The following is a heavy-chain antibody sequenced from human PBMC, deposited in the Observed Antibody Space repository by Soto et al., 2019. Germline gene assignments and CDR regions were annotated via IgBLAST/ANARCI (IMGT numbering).Heavy chain of an antibody. CDR2: IYWDDDK. D-gene: IGHD3-9*01. J-gene: IGHJ5*02. CDR3: AHRVIWRPSDWSLGWFDP. Sequence: GPTLGNPTQRLTLTCTFSGFSLSKSGVGVGWIRQPPGKALEWLALIYWDDDKRYNPSLESRLTIAKDTSKNLVVLIMTNMDPVDTATYYCAHRVIWRPSDWSLGWFDPWGQGTLVTVSS. CDR1: GFSLSKSGVG. V-gene: IGHV2-5*02.